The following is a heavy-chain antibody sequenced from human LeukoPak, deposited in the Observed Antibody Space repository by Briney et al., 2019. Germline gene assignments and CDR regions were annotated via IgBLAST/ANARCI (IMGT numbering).Heavy chain of an antibody. J-gene: IGHJ4*02. CDR3: ARVSKQWLVYFDY. D-gene: IGHD6-19*01. CDR2: VNPNSGGT. CDR1: GYTFTGYY. V-gene: IGHV1-2*02. Sequence: ASVKVSCKASGYTFTGYYMHWVRQAPGQGLEWMGWVNPNSGGTNYAQKFQGRVTMTRDTSISTAYMELSRLRSDDTAVYYCARVSKQWLVYFDYWGQGTLVTVSS.